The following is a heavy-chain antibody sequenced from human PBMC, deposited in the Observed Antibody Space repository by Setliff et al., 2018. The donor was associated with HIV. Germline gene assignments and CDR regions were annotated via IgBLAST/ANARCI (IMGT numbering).Heavy chain of an antibody. V-gene: IGHV3-43D*03. J-gene: IGHJ3*02. CDR3: ARELDDAFDI. Sequence: PSETLSLSCAASGFTFDDYAMHWVRQAPGKGLEWVSLISWDGGSTYYADSVKGRFTISRDNSKNSLYLQMNSLRAEDTALYYCARELDDAFDIWGQGTMVTVSS. CDR2: ISWDGGST. CDR1: GFTFDDYA. D-gene: IGHD1-1*01.